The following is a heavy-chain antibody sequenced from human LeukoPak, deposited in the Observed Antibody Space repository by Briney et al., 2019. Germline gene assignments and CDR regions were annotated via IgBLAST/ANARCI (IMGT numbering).Heavy chain of an antibody. CDR2: IRNDGSSE. V-gene: IGHV3-30*02. J-gene: IGHJ3*02. CDR3: AKGTMAAGFLDI. Sequence: GGSLRLSCAASGLTFSSYGMHWVRQAPGKGLEWVAFIRNDGSSEYYADSVKGRFTISRDNSKNTLYLQMNSLRAEDTAVYHCAKGTMAAGFLDIWGRGTMVTVS. D-gene: IGHD6-13*01. CDR1: GLTFSSYG.